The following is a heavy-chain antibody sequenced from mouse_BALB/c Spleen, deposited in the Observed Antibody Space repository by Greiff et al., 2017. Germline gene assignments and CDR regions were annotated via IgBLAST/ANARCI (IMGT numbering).Heavy chain of an antibody. Sequence: QVQLQQSGAELVRPGTSVKVSCKASGYAFTNYLMEWVKQRPGQGLEWIGVINPGSGGTNYNEKFKGKATLTADKSSSTAYMQLSSLTSDDSAVYFCAREGSSYGFAYWGQGTLVTVSA. J-gene: IGHJ3*01. D-gene: IGHD1-1*01. CDR1: GYAFTNYL. V-gene: IGHV1-54*01. CDR3: AREGSSYGFAY. CDR2: INPGSGGT.